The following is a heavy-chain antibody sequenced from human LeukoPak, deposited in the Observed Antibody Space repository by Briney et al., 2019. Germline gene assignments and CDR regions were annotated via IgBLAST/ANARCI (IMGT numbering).Heavy chain of an antibody. J-gene: IGHJ3*02. CDR2: ISYDGSNK. V-gene: IGHV3-30*18. Sequence: GGSLRLSCAASRFTFSSYGMHWVRQAPGKGLEWVAVISYDGSNKYYADSVKGRSTISRDNSKNTLYLQMNSLRAEDTAVYYCAKDHYYGSGSYAFDIWGQGTMVTVSS. CDR1: RFTFSSYG. D-gene: IGHD3-10*01. CDR3: AKDHYYGSGSYAFDI.